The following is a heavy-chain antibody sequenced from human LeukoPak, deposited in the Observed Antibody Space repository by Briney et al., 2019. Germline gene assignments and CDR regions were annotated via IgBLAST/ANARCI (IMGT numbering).Heavy chain of an antibody. CDR3: ARGGEDCSSTSCYEDPWFDP. J-gene: IGHJ5*02. V-gene: IGHV1-69*05. Sequence: SVKVSCKASGGTFSSYAISWVRQAPGQGLEWMGRIIPIFGTANYAQKFQGRVTITTDESTSTAYMELSSLRSEDTAVYNCARGGEDCSSTSCYEDPWFDPWGQGTLVTVSS. D-gene: IGHD2-2*01. CDR2: IIPIFGTA. CDR1: GGTFSSYA.